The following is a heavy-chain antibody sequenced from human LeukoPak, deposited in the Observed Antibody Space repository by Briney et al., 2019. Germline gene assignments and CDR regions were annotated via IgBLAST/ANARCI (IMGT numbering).Heavy chain of an antibody. CDR1: GGSISSYY. CDR3: ARFRSSGYYSDY. Sequence: SETLSLTCTVSGGSISSYYWGWIRQPPGKGLEWIGSIYYSGSTYYNPSLKSRVTISVDTSKNQFSLKLSSVTAADTAVYYCARFRSSGYYSDYWGQGTLVTVSS. CDR2: IYYSGST. V-gene: IGHV4-39*07. J-gene: IGHJ4*02. D-gene: IGHD3-22*01.